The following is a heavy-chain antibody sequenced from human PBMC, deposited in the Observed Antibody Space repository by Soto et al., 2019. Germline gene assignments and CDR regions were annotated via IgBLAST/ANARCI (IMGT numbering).Heavy chain of an antibody. Sequence: QVQLQESGPRLVKPSQTLSLTCTVSDASMSSGHYYWSWIRQPPGKGLEWLGYISYSGSTYYKPSRNSRLTMSLDTSKRQFFLELTSVTAADTAVYYCAREGTEGLGSFKACDYWGQGILVTVSS. V-gene: IGHV4-30-4*01. CDR3: AREGTEGLGSFKACDY. J-gene: IGHJ4*02. CDR1: DASMSSGHYY. D-gene: IGHD3-10*01. CDR2: ISYSGST.